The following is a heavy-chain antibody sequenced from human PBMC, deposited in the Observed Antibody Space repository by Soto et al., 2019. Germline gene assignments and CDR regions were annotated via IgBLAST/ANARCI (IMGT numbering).Heavy chain of an antibody. CDR2: IWYDGSNK. CDR1: GFTFSSYG. J-gene: IGHJ2*01. V-gene: IGHV3-33*01. Sequence: QVQLVESGGGVVQPGRSLRLSCAASGFTFSSYGMRWVRQAPGKGLEWVADIWYDGSNKYYADSVKGRFTISRDNSKNTLYLQMNSLRAEDTAVYYCARDSPGIAAADEDWYFDLWGRGTLVTVSS. D-gene: IGHD6-13*01. CDR3: ARDSPGIAAADEDWYFDL.